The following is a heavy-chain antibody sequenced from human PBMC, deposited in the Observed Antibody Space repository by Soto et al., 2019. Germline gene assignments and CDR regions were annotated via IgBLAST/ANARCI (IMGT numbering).Heavy chain of an antibody. CDR1: GFTFDDYA. Sequence: EVQLVESGGGLVQPGRSLRLSCAASGFTFDDYAMHWVRQAPGKGLEWVSGISWNSGSIGYADSVKGRFTISRDNAKNSLYLQMNSLRAEDTAVYYCARDIRPPRGMGYDFWSGYQPPPSYYYYGMDVWGQGTTVTVSS. CDR2: ISWNSGSI. J-gene: IGHJ6*02. V-gene: IGHV3-9*01. D-gene: IGHD3-3*01. CDR3: ARDIRPPRGMGYDFWSGYQPPPSYYYYGMDV.